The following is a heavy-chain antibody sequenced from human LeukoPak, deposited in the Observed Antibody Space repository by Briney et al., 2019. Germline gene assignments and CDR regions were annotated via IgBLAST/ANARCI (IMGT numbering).Heavy chain of an antibody. CDR1: GFTFSSYG. V-gene: IGHV3-23*01. CDR3: ARDSKALGEAFDI. CDR2: ISGSGDST. J-gene: IGHJ3*02. Sequence: PGGSLRLSCAASGFTFSSYGMSWVRQAPGKGLEWVSTISGSGDSTYYADSVKGRFTISRDNSKNTLYLQMNSLRAEDTAVYYCARDSKALGEAFDIWGQGTMVTVSS.